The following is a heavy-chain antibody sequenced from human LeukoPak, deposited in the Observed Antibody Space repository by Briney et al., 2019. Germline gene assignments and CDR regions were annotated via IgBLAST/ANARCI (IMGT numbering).Heavy chain of an antibody. CDR1: GYTFTGYY. CDR2: INPNSGGT. V-gene: IGHV1-2*02. Sequence: ASVKVSCKASGYTFTGYYMHWVRQAPGQGLEWMGWINPNSGGTNYAQKFQGRVTMTRDTSISTAYMELSRLRSDDTAAYYCARGDILTGFYYYGMDVWGQGTTVTVSS. J-gene: IGHJ6*02. D-gene: IGHD3-9*01. CDR3: ARGDILTGFYYYGMDV.